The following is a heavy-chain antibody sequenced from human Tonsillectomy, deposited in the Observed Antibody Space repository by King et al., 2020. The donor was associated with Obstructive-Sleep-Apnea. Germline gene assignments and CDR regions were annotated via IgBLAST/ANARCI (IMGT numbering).Heavy chain of an antibody. CDR1: GGSISSGGYY. Sequence: QLQESGPGLVKPSQTLSLTCTVSGGSISSGGYYWSWIRQHPGKGLEWIGYIYYSGSTYYNRSLKSRVTISVDTSKNQFSLKRSSVTAADTAVYYCARGEEGGYSSSSVIFDYWGQGTLVTVSS. D-gene: IGHD6-6*01. CDR2: IYYSGST. J-gene: IGHJ4*02. CDR3: ARGEEGGYSSSSVIFDY. V-gene: IGHV4-31*03.